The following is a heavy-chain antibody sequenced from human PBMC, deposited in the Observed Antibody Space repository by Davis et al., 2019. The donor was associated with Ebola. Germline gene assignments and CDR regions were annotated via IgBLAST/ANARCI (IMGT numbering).Heavy chain of an antibody. D-gene: IGHD6-13*01. Sequence: SVKVSCKASGGTFSSYAISWVRQAPGQGLEWMGGIIPIFGTANYAQKFQGRVTITADKSTSTAYMELSSLRSEDTAVYYCASIAAAFANWFAPWGQGTLVTVSS. CDR3: ASIAAAFANWFAP. V-gene: IGHV1-69*06. CDR2: IIPIFGTA. CDR1: GGTFSSYA. J-gene: IGHJ5*02.